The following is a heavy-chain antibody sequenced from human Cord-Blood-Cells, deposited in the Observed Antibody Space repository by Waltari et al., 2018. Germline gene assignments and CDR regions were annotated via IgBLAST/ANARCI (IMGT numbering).Heavy chain of an antibody. V-gene: IGHV3-30*04. D-gene: IGHD5-12*01. Sequence: QVQLVESGGGVVQPGRSLRLSCAASGFTFSSYAMHWVRQAPGKGLEWVAGISYDGSNKYYADSVKGRFTISRDNSKNTLYLQMNSLRAEDTAVYYCARSMVATLDYWGQGTLVTVSS. CDR2: ISYDGSNK. CDR1: GFTFSSYA. J-gene: IGHJ4*02. CDR3: ARSMVATLDY.